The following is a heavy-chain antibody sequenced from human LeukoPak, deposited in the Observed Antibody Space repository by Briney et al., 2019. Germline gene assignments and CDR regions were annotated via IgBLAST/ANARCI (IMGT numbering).Heavy chain of an antibody. CDR3: AREVFTISDY. D-gene: IGHD2-21*01. CDR2: IDPSGGST. Sequence: ASVKVSCTASGYTFTSYYMHWVRQAPGQGLEWIAIIDPSGGSTSYAQKFQGRVTMTRDTSTSTVYMELSSLRSEDTAVYYCAREVFTISDYWGQGTLVTVSS. CDR1: GYTFTSYY. V-gene: IGHV1-46*01. J-gene: IGHJ4*02.